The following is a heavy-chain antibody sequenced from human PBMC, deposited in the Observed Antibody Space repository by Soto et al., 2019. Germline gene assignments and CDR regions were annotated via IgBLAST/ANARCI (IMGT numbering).Heavy chain of an antibody. V-gene: IGHV3-74*01. CDR1: GFTFSAYW. J-gene: IGHJ2*01. CDR2: INVDGSTT. D-gene: IGHD3-10*01. CDR3: GSVGVGHWYFDI. Sequence: EVQLVESGGGLVQPGGSLRLSCAASGFTFSAYWMHWVRQVPGEGLVWVSRINVDGSTTSYADSVRGRFTISRDNAKNTLYLQMNRLGAEDTAVYYWGSVGVGHWYFDIWGRGTLVTVSS.